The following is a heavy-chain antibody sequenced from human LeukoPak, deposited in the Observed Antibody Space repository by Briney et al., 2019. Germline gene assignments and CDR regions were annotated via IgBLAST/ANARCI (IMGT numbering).Heavy chain of an antibody. J-gene: IGHJ1*01. CDR1: GFTFSSYA. Sequence: GGSLRLSCAASGFTFSSYAMSWVRQAPGKGLEWVSAISGSGGSTYYADSVKGRFTISRDNSKNTLYLQMNSLRAEDTAVYYCARDARSSSREAAEYFQHWGQGTLVTVSS. CDR3: ARDARSSSREAAEYFQH. CDR2: ISGSGGST. D-gene: IGHD6-6*01. V-gene: IGHV3-23*01.